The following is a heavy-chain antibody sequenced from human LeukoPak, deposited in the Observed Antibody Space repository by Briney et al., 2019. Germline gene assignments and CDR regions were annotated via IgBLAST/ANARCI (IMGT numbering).Heavy chain of an antibody. J-gene: IGHJ6*03. Sequence: SGGSLRLSCAASGFTFVDYAMSWVRQAPGKGLEWVGFIRTEAYDGATDYGASVKGRFTISRDDTKNIAYLQMNSLNTEDTAVYYCTRTFGNYYFYMDVWGKGTPVIVSS. CDR2: IRTEAYDGAT. V-gene: IGHV3-49*04. D-gene: IGHD2-15*01. CDR3: TRTFGNYYFYMDV. CDR1: GFTFVDYA.